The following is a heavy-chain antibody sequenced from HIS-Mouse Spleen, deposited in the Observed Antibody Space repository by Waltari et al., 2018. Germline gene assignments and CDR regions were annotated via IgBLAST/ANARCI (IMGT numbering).Heavy chain of an antibody. V-gene: IGHV4-34*01. Sequence: QVQLQQWGAGLLKPSETLSLTCAVYGGSFSGYYWSWIRQHPGKGLEWIGEINHSGSTNYNPSLKSRVTISVDTSKNQFSLKLSSVTAADTAVYYCARQTGIAVAGHPYFQHWGQGTLVTVSS. CDR1: GGSFSGYY. D-gene: IGHD6-19*01. J-gene: IGHJ1*01. CDR2: INHSGST. CDR3: ARQTGIAVAGHPYFQH.